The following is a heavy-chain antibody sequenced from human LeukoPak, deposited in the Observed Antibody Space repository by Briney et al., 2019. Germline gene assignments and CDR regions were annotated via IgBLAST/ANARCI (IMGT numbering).Heavy chain of an antibody. CDR2: ISGVGGST. J-gene: IGHJ6*03. V-gene: IGHV3-43*02. Sequence: GGSLRLSCAVSGFTFDDYAMHWVRQAPGKGLEWVSLISGVGGSTYYAESVKGRFTISRDNSNNSLYLQMNSLRTEDTALYYWAKDNYDFWSPRYYYYYMDVWGKGTTVTVSS. CDR3: AKDNYDFWSPRYYYYYMDV. D-gene: IGHD3-3*01. CDR1: GFTFDDYA.